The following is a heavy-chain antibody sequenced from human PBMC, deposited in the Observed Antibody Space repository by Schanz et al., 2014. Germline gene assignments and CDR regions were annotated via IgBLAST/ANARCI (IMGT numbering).Heavy chain of an antibody. CDR2: INSVGSNT. CDR1: GFTFSSHW. Sequence: EVQLVESGGGLVQPGKSLRLSCAASGFTFSSHWMHWVRQDPGKGLVWVARINSVGSNTDYADSVKGRFTISRDNSKNTLYLQMNNLRAEDTAVYYCVRVSFADPRLYRGMDRDIDYWGQGTLVTVSS. D-gene: IGHD5-18*01. V-gene: IGHV3-74*02. CDR3: VRVSFADPRLYRGMDRDIDY. J-gene: IGHJ4*02.